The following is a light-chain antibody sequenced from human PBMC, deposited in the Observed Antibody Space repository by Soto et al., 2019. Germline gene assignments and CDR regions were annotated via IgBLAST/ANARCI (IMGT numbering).Light chain of an antibody. V-gene: IGKV1-5*01. CDR2: DAS. Sequence: DIPMTQSPSTLSVSVGDRVTITCRASESINGWLAWYQQKPGRAPRILIYDASKLEPGVPSRLSGSGSGAEYTLTISSLQPEDGATYYCQQYSSYPLTVGGGNKVEL. J-gene: IGKJ4*01. CDR1: ESINGW. CDR3: QQYSSYPLT.